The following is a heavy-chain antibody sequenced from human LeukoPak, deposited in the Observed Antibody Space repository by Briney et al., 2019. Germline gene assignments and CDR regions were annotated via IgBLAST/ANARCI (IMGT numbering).Heavy chain of an antibody. CDR3: SRDFWRFGLDF. D-gene: IGHD3-10*01. V-gene: IGHV3-49*04. J-gene: IGHJ4*02. CDR1: GFTFSSYS. Sequence: PGGSLRLSCAASGFTFSSYSMNWVRQAPGKGLEWVAFIRSKSYGGTSEYAASVKGRFTVSRDDSKSIAYLQMESLKTEDTAVYYCSRDFWRFGLDFWGQGTLVTVSS. CDR2: IRSKSYGGTS.